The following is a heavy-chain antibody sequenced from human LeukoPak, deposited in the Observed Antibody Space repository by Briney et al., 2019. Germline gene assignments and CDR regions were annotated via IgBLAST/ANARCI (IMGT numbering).Heavy chain of an antibody. D-gene: IGHD2-21*02. Sequence: AASVKVSCKASGYTFTSYAMNWVRQAPGQGLEWMGWINTNTGNPTYAQGFTGRFVFSLDTSVSTAYLQISSLKAEDTAVYYCARDRQGVILKYCGGDCYSNWFDPWGQGTLVTVSS. V-gene: IGHV7-4-1*02. J-gene: IGHJ5*02. CDR3: ARDRQGVILKYCGGDCYSNWFDP. CDR1: GYTFTSYA. CDR2: INTNTGNP.